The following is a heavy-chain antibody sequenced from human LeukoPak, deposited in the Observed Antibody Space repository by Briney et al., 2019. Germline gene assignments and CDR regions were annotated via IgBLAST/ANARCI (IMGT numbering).Heavy chain of an antibody. Sequence: PSETLSLTCTVSGGSISSSSYYWGWIRQPPGKGLEWIGSIYYSGSTYYNPSLKSRATISVDTSKNQFSLKLSSVTAADTAVYYCAAQDIVLMVYGYPWWGQGTLVTVSS. CDR3: AAQDIVLMVYGYPW. D-gene: IGHD2-8*01. CDR1: GGSISSSSYY. V-gene: IGHV4-39*01. CDR2: IYYSGST. J-gene: IGHJ4*02.